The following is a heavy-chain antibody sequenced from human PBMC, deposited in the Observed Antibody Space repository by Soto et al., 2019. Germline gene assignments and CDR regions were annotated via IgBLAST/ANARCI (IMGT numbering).Heavy chain of an antibody. CDR1: GGSISSGGYY. CDR3: ARDRITMVRGVIIPYYYGMDV. V-gene: IGHV4-31*03. CDR2: IYYSGST. D-gene: IGHD3-10*01. Sequence: SETLSLTCTVSGGSISSGGYYWSWIRQHPGKGLEWIGYIYYSGSTYYNPSLKGRVTISVDTSKNQFSLKLSSVTAADTAVYYCARDRITMVRGVIIPYYYGMDVWGQGTTVTVSS. J-gene: IGHJ6*02.